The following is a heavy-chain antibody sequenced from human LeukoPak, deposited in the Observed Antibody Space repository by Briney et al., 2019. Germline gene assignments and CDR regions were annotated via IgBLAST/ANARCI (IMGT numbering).Heavy chain of an antibody. CDR1: GFTLSNFA. Sequence: PGGSLRLSCSASGFTLSNFAMHWVRQAPGKGLEYVSAISSNGGGTYYADSVKGRFTISRDTSQNTLYLQMDSLRAEDTAVYYCAREVGYKFSAVDCYYGLDVWGQGTTVTVSS. V-gene: IGHV3-64*04. J-gene: IGHJ6*02. CDR2: ISSNGGGT. D-gene: IGHD1-26*01. CDR3: AREVGYKFSAVDCYYGLDV.